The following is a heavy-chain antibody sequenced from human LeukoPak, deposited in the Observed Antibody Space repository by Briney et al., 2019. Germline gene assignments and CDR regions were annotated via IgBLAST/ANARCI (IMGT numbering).Heavy chain of an antibody. CDR1: GFTFSGYS. D-gene: IGHD3-10*01. J-gene: IGHJ4*02. CDR3: VRYFEY. Sequence: GGSLRLSCAVSGFTFSGYSMNWVRQAPGKGLEWVSSISESGTNIYYADSVKGRFTISRDNAKNSLYLQMNSLRAEDTAVYFCVRYFEYWGQGTLVTDSS. V-gene: IGHV3-21*01. CDR2: ISESGTNI.